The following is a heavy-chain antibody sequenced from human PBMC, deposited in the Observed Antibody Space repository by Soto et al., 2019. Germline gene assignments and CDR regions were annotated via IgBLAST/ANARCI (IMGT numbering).Heavy chain of an antibody. CDR2: INAGNGNT. D-gene: IGHD4-17*01. CDR1: GYTFTSYA. V-gene: IGHV1-3*01. CDR3: ARDQVSQSGGLRWHYYYYGMDV. Sequence: ASVKVSCKASGYTFTSYAMHWVRQAPGQRLEWMGWINAGNGNTKYSQKFQGRVTITRDTSASTAYMELSSLRSEDTAVYYCARDQVSQSGGLRWHYYYYGMDVWGQGTTVTVSS. J-gene: IGHJ6*02.